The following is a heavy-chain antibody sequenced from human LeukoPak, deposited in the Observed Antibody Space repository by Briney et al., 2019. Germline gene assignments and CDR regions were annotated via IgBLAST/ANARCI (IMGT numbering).Heavy chain of an antibody. CDR2: IRYDGSNK. CDR1: GFTFSSYG. D-gene: IGHD6-13*01. V-gene: IGHV3-30*02. Sequence: PGGSLRLSCEASGFTFSSYGMHWVRQAPGKGLEWVAFIRYDGSNKYYADSVKGRFTISRDNSKNTLYLQMNSLRAEDTAVYYCARDGGNIAAAGEFDYWGQGTLVTVSS. J-gene: IGHJ4*02. CDR3: ARDGGNIAAAGEFDY.